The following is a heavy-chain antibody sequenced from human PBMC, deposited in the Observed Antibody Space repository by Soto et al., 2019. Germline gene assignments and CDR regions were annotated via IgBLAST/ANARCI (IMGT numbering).Heavy chain of an antibody. CDR2: ISAYNGNT. CDR1: GYTFTSYG. V-gene: IGHV1-18*01. CDR3: ASSGYSSTWHSWFDP. D-gene: IGHD6-13*01. Sequence: ASVKVSCKASGYTFTSYGISWARQAPGQGLEWMGWISAYNGNTNYAQKLQGRVTMTTDTSTSTVYMELRSLRSEDTAVYYCASSGYSSTWHSWFDPWGQGTLVTVSS. J-gene: IGHJ5*02.